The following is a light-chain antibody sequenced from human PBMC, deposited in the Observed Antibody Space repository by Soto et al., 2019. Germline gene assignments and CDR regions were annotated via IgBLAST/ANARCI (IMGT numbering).Light chain of an antibody. CDR3: QHYNVYPWT. CDR1: ETVSSD. J-gene: IGKJ1*01. Sequence: EIVMTQSPATLSVSPGERATLSCRASETVSSDLAWYQQRPGQAPRLLIYGASSRATGIPDRFSGSGSGTDFTLTISRLEPEDFATYYCQHYNVYPWTFGQGTKVDIK. V-gene: IGKV3D-15*01. CDR2: GAS.